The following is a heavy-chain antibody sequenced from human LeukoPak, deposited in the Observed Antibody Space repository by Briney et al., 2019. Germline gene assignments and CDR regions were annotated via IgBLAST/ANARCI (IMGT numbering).Heavy chain of an antibody. CDR1: GGSISGYY. CDR2: IFYSGST. CDR3: ARLRSSSWTHYFDY. V-gene: IGHV4-59*08. J-gene: IGHJ4*02. Sequence: SETLSLTCTVSGGSISGYYWSWIRQPPGKGLEWVGHIFYSGSTNYNPSLKSRVTISADTSKNQFSLKLSSVTAADTAVYYCARLRSSSWTHYFDYWGQGTLVTVSS. D-gene: IGHD6-13*01.